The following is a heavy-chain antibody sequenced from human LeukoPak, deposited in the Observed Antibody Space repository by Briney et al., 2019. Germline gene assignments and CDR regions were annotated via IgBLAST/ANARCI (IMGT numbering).Heavy chain of an antibody. J-gene: IGHJ4*02. D-gene: IGHD2-2*01. CDR3: TRDRGAMNDFDY. Sequence: GGSLRLSCTDSGFSFSSYAMHWDRQSPGKGLEWVAVTSNHGNDGFYADPVKGRFTISRDNSKKTLYLQMDSLRPEDTGVYYCTRDRGAMNDFDYWGQGTLVTVSS. CDR1: GFSFSSYA. V-gene: IGHV3-30*01. CDR2: TSNHGNDG.